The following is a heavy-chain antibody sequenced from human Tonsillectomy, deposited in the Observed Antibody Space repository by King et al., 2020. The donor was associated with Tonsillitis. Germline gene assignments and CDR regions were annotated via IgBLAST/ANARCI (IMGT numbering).Heavy chain of an antibody. D-gene: IGHD3-10*01. CDR3: AKESSPLWFGEGGRDV. Sequence: VQLVESGGGLVQPGGSLRLSCAASGFTFSSYAMRWVRQAPGKGLEWVSAISGSGGSTYYADSVKGRFTISRDNSKNTLYLQMNSLRAEDTAVYYCAKESSPLWFGEGGRDVWGQGTTVTVSS. CDR1: GFTFSSYA. V-gene: IGHV3-23*04. J-gene: IGHJ6*02. CDR2: ISGSGGST.